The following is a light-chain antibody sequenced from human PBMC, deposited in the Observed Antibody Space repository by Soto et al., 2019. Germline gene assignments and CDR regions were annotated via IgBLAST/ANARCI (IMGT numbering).Light chain of an antibody. V-gene: IGKV1-5*03. CDR3: QHYYSFPCT. CDR1: QTISSC. CDR2: TAS. J-gene: IGKJ1*01. Sequence: IQRAQHTYTLPGSVEDSVTITCLASQTISSCLAWYQQKPGKAPKLLIYTASSLESGVPSRFSGCGSGTDFTLTINRLQPDDFATYYCQHYYSFPCTFGQGTMLDI.